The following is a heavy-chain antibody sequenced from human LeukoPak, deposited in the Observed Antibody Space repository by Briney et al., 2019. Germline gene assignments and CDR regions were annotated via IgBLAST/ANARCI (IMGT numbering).Heavy chain of an antibody. D-gene: IGHD2-2*01. CDR1: GFTFSSYS. V-gene: IGHV3-48*01. J-gene: IGHJ4*02. CDR3: ARDSSTYAGPPDY. Sequence: GGSLRLSRAASGFTFSSYSMNWVRQAPGKGLEWVSYIGAAGSTIYYADSVKGRFTISRDNAKNSLFLQMNSLRAEDTAVYYCARDSSTYAGPPDYWGQGTLVTVSS. CDR2: IGAAGSTI.